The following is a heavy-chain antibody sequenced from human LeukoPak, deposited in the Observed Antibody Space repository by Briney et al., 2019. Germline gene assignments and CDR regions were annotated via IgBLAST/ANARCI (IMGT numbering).Heavy chain of an antibody. CDR3: ASGNYYYYYMDV. CDR2: ISSSSSYI. CDR1: GFTFSTYT. V-gene: IGHV3-21*01. Sequence: GGSLRLSCAASGFTFSTYTMNWVRQAPGKGLEWVSSISSSSSYIYYADSVKGRFTISRDNAKNSLFLQMDSLRAEDTALYYCASGNYYYYYMDVWRKGTTVTVSS. D-gene: IGHD2-15*01. J-gene: IGHJ6*03.